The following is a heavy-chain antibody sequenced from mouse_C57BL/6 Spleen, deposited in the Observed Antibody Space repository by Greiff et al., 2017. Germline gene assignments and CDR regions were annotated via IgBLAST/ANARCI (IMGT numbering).Heavy chain of an antibody. D-gene: IGHD1-1*01. V-gene: IGHV1-81*01. J-gene: IGHJ4*01. CDR3: ARWECITTVVATKDAMDY. CDR1: GYTFTSYG. Sequence: VQLQQSGAELARPGASVKLSCKASGYTFTSYGISWVKQRTGQGLEWIGEIYPRSGNTYYNEKFKGKATLTADKSSSTAYMELRSLTSEDSAVYFCARWECITTVVATKDAMDYWGQGTSVTVSS. CDR2: IYPRSGNT.